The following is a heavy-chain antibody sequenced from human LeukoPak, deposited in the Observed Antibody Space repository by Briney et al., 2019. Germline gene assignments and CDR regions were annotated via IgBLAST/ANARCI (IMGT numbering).Heavy chain of an antibody. CDR1: GYSVTSYW. CDR3: ARHRTPAAIPLNAFDI. J-gene: IGHJ3*02. Sequence: GESLKISCKDSGYSVTSYWIGWVRQMPGKGLEWMGIIYPGDSDTRYSPSFQGQVTISADKSIRTAYLQWSSLKASDTAMYYCARHRTPAAIPLNAFDIWGQGTMVSVSS. V-gene: IGHV5-51*01. D-gene: IGHD2-2*01. CDR2: IYPGDSDT.